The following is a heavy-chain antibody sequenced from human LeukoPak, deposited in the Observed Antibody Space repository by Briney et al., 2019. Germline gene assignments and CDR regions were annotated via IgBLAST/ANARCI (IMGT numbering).Heavy chain of an antibody. Sequence: GGSLRLSCAASGFTFSSYSMNWVRQAPGKGLEWVSYISSGSSTIYYADSVKGRFTISRDNAKNSLYLQMNSLRAEDTAVYYCARDKPYNWNDVGAFDIWGQGTMVTVSS. D-gene: IGHD1-20*01. CDR3: ARDKPYNWNDVGAFDI. CDR2: ISSGSSTI. V-gene: IGHV3-48*04. CDR1: GFTFSSYS. J-gene: IGHJ3*02.